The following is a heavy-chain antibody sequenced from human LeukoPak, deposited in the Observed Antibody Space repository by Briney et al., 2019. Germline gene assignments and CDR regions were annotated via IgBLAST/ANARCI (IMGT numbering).Heavy chain of an antibody. Sequence: ASVKVSCKASGYTFTSYGISWVRQAPGQGLEWMGWISAYNGNTNYVQKLQGRVTMTTDTSTSTAYMELRSLRSDDTAVYYCARDAIAAAGPGLYYYYYMDVWGKGTTVTVSS. D-gene: IGHD6-13*01. CDR2: ISAYNGNT. V-gene: IGHV1-18*01. CDR3: ARDAIAAAGPGLYYYYYMDV. J-gene: IGHJ6*03. CDR1: GYTFTSYG.